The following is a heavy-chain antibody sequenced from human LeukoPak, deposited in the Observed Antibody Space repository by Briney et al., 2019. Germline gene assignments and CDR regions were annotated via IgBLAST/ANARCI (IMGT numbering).Heavy chain of an antibody. J-gene: IGHJ4*02. D-gene: IGHD5-12*01. Sequence: GGSLRLSCAASAFTFSTYAMHWVRQAPGKGLEWVAVISYDGSNKYYADSVKGRFTISRDNSKNTLYLQMNSLRAEDTAVYYCASGSRRFDYWGQGTLVTVSS. CDR1: AFTFSTYA. CDR3: ASGSRRFDY. V-gene: IGHV3-30-3*01. CDR2: ISYDGSNK.